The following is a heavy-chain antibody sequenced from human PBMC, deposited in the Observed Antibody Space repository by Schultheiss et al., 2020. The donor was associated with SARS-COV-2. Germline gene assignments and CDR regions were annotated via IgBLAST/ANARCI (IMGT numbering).Heavy chain of an antibody. CDR2: IYYSGST. V-gene: IGHV4-59*01. D-gene: IGHD5-12*01. Sequence: SETLSLTCTVSGGSISSYYWSWIRQPPGKGLEWIGYIYYSGSTYYNPSLKSRVTISVDTSKNQFSLKLSSVTAADTAVYYCARDGYSGYDGDYWGQGTLVTVSS. CDR1: GGSISSYY. J-gene: IGHJ4*02. CDR3: ARDGYSGYDGDY.